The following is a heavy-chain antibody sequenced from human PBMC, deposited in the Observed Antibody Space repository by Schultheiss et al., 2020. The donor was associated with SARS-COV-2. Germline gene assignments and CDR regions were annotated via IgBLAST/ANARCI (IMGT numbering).Heavy chain of an antibody. D-gene: IGHD3-22*01. V-gene: IGHV1-2*04. CDR1: GYTFTSYG. CDR2: INPNSGGT. Sequence: ASVKVSCKASGYTFTSYGISWVRQAPGQGLEWMGWINPNSGGTNYAQKFQGWVTMTRDTSISTAYMELSRLRSDDTAVYYCARSGYDSWVYYFDYWGQGTLVTVSS. CDR3: ARSGYDSWVYYFDY. J-gene: IGHJ4*02.